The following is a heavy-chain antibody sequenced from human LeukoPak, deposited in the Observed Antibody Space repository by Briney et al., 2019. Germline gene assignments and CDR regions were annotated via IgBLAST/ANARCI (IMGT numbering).Heavy chain of an antibody. J-gene: IGHJ3*02. CDR1: GGSIGSSSYY. CDR3: ARILYSTVTHAFDI. D-gene: IGHD4-11*01. Sequence: ASETLSLTCTVSGGSIGSSSYYWGWIRQPPGKGLEWIGSIYYSGSTYYNPSLKSRVTTSVDTSKNQFSLKLSSVTAADTAVYYCARILYSTVTHAFDIWGQGTMVTVSS. CDR2: IYYSGST. V-gene: IGHV4-39*01.